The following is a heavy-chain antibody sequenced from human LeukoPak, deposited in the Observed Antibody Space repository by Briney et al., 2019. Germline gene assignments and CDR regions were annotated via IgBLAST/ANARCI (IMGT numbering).Heavy chain of an antibody. Sequence: AASVKVSCKASGYTLTSYGISWVRQAPGQGLEWMGWISVSNGNTDYARDFQGRVTMTADTSTTTACMELRSLRSDDTAVYYCARANYYGSGSYYNSDGTLSSLSYYYYYYMDVWGKGTTVTVSS. D-gene: IGHD3-10*01. CDR1: GYTLTSYG. V-gene: IGHV1-18*01. CDR2: ISVSNGNT. J-gene: IGHJ6*03. CDR3: ARANYYGSGSYYNSDGTLSSLSYYYYYYMDV.